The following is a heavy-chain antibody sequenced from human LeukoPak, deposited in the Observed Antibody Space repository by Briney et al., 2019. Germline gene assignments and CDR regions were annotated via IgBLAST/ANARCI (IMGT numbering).Heavy chain of an antibody. V-gene: IGHV3-11*04. D-gene: IGHD2-2*01. CDR3: ATWGLGYCSSTSCYSFDY. J-gene: IGHJ4*02. CDR2: ISSSGSTI. Sequence: GGSLRLSCAASGFTFSDYYMSWIRQAPGKGLEWVSYISSSGSTIYYADSVKGRFTISRDNAKNSLYLQMDSLRAEDTAVYYCATWGLGYCSSTSCYSFDYWGQGTLVTVSS. CDR1: GFTFSDYY.